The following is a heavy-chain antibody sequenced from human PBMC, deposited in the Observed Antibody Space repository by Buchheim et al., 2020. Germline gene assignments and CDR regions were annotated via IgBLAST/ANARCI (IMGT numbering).Heavy chain of an antibody. CDR2: ISSSGNT. V-gene: IGHV4-39*07. D-gene: IGHD3-16*01. Sequence: QVQLQESGPGLVKPSETLSLTCAVSGGSLRSGSYFWGWVRQPPGKGLEWIGTISSSGNTYYNASLKSRLTMSLDSIKSQFSLRLTSVTAADTAVYFCARDIVINLGGAFVVRPQSHFDSWGQGTL. CDR3: ARDIVINLGGAFVVRPQSHFDS. J-gene: IGHJ4*02. CDR1: GGSLRSGSYF.